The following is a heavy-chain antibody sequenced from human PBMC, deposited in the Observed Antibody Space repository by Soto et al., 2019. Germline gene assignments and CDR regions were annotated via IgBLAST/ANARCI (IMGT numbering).Heavy chain of an antibody. CDR1: GAFISSGDYY. CDR3: ARGRGGTYDAFDI. J-gene: IGHJ3*02. CDR2: IYYSGTT. V-gene: IGHV4-61*08. D-gene: IGHD1-26*01. Sequence: PSETLSLTCTVSGAFISSGDYYWSWIRQPPGKGLEWIGYIYYSGTTNYNPSLKSRVTIFLDTSKNQFSLRLSSVTAADTAVYYCARGRGGTYDAFDIWGQGTLVTVSS.